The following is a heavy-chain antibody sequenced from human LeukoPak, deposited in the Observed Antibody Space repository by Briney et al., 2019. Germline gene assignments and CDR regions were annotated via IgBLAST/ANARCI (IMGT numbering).Heavy chain of an antibody. CDR2: IYNNGNT. J-gene: IGHJ4*02. D-gene: IGHD2-21*02. CDR3: ARVLRGAYCGGDCYRLDY. V-gene: IGHV4-59*01. Sequence: TSEILSLTCTVSGGSIKNFYWSWIRQSPGKGLEWLGYIYNNGNTNYNASLKSRVIMSIDTSKNQFSLKVTSVTAADTAIYYCARVLRGAYCGGDCYRLDYWGQGMLVIVSS. CDR1: GGSIKNFY.